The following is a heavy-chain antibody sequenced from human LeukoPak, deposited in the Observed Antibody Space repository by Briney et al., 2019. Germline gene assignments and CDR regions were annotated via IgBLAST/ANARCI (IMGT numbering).Heavy chain of an antibody. V-gene: IGHV4-39*07. CDR3: ASHYREAYCGGDCSDSGLNWFDP. CDR1: GGSISSSSYY. J-gene: IGHJ5*02. Sequence: PSETLSLTCTVSGGSISSSSYYWGWIRQPPGKGLEWNGSNYYSGSTYYNSALKRLITITVDTSKNQFSLKLISVTGADTAVYYCASHYREAYCGGDCSDSGLNWFDPWGQGTLVTVSS. CDR2: NYYSGST. D-gene: IGHD2-21*02.